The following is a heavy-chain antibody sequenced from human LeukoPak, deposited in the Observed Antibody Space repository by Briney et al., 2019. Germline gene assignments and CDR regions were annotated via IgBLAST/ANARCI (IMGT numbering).Heavy chain of an antibody. V-gene: IGHV1-46*01. J-gene: IGHJ4*02. Sequence: ASVKVSCKASGYTFTSYYMHWVRQAPGQGLEWMGIINPSGGSTSYAQKFQGRVTMTRDTSTSTVYMELSSLRSEDTAVYYCVRGRGNGRPENYFDYWGQGTLVTVSS. CDR3: VRGRGNGRPENYFDY. D-gene: IGHD2-8*01. CDR1: GYTFTSYY. CDR2: INPSGGST.